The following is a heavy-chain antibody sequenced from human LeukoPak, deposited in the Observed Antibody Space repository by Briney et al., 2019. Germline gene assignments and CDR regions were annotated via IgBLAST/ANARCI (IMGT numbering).Heavy chain of an antibody. J-gene: IGHJ4*02. CDR3: ARAPQDIVVVVAATGGASYFDY. D-gene: IGHD2-15*01. Sequence: ASVKVSCKASGYTFTSYGISWVRQAPGQGLEWMGWISAYNGNTNYAQKLQGRVTMTTDTSTSTAYMELRSLRSDDTAVYYCARAPQDIVVVVAATGGASYFDYWGQGTLVTVSS. CDR2: ISAYNGNT. CDR1: GYTFTSYG. V-gene: IGHV1-18*01.